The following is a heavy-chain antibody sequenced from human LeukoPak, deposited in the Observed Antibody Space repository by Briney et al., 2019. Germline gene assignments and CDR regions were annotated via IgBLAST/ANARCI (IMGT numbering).Heavy chain of an antibody. D-gene: IGHD3-22*01. V-gene: IGHV3-21*01. J-gene: IGHJ5*02. CDR3: ARAKVGKGGSSAYYNSFDP. CDR1: GFTFSSYS. CDR2: ISSSSSYI. Sequence: GGSLRLSCAASGFTFSSYSMHWVRQAPGKGLEWVSSISSSSSYIYYADSVKGRFTISRDNAKNSLYLQMNSLRAEDTAVYYCARAKVGKGGSSAYYNSFDPWGQGTLVTVSS.